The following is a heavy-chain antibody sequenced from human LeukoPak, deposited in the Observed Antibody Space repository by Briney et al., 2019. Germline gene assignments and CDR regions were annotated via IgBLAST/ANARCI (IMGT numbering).Heavy chain of an antibody. J-gene: IGHJ4*02. CDR1: GFTFSSYS. CDR2: ISSSSSYI. V-gene: IGHV3-21*01. Sequence: GGSLRLSCAASGFTFSSYSMNWVRQAPGKGLEWVSSISSSSSYIYYADSVKGRFTISRDNAKNSPYLQMNSLRAEDTAVYYCARGPPRNPFDYWGQGTLVTVSS. CDR3: ARGPPRNPFDY.